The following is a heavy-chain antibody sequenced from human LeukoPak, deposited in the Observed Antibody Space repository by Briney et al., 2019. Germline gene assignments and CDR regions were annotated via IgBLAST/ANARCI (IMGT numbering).Heavy chain of an antibody. D-gene: IGHD1-26*01. V-gene: IGHV3-30*12. CDR1: GFSLRTYG. CDR3: ARVSGSYGYYYMDV. J-gene: IGHJ6*03. CDR2: VQNDGINE. Sequence: GSLRLSCAASGFSLRTYGIHWVRQAPVRGLEWVATVQNDGINEYYADSVKGRFTISRDNAKNSLYLQMNSLRAEDTAVYYCARVSGSYGYYYMDVWGKGTTVTVSS.